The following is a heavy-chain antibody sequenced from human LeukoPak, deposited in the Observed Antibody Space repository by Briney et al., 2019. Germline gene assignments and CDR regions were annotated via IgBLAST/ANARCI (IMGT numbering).Heavy chain of an antibody. D-gene: IGHD3-10*01. CDR1: GYTFTGYY. CDR3: ARDYYGSGRSFGFDY. V-gene: IGHV1-18*04. J-gene: IGHJ4*02. CDR2: ISAYNGNT. Sequence: ASVKVSCKASGYTFTGYYMHWVRQAPGQGLEWMGWISAYNGNTNYAQKLQGRVTMTTDTSTSTAYMELRSLRSDDTAVYYCARDYYGSGRSFGFDYWGQGTLVTVSS.